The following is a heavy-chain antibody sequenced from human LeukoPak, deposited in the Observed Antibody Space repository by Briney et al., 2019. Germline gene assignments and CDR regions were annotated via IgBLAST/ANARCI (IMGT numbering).Heavy chain of an antibody. D-gene: IGHD6-13*01. CDR2: INPRGDST. Sequence: ASVKVSCKASGYTFTSYYMQWVRQAPGQGVEWMGIINPRGDSTRNAQSFQGRITMTSDTSTSTVCMQLSSLTSDDTAVYYCARDNSNWSFDYWGQGTQVTVSS. CDR3: ARDNSNWSFDY. J-gene: IGHJ4*02. CDR1: GYTFTSYY. V-gene: IGHV1-46*01.